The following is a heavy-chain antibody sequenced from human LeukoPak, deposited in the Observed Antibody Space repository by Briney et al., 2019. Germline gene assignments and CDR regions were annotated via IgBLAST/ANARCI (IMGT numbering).Heavy chain of an antibody. J-gene: IGHJ4*02. CDR3: ARGSPNFNY. Sequence: GGSLRLSCAASGFTFSSYAMHWVRQAPGKGLEWVAVISYDGSNKYYADSVKGRFTISRDNSKNTLYLQMNSLRAEDTAVYYCARGSPNFNYWGQGTLVTVSS. CDR1: GFTFSSYA. CDR2: ISYDGSNK. V-gene: IGHV3-30*04.